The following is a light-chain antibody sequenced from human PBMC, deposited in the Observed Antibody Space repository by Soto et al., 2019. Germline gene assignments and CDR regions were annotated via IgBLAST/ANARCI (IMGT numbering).Light chain of an antibody. CDR3: QQYNRAPRT. CDR1: QGISNY. CDR2: AAS. V-gene: IGKV1-27*01. J-gene: IGKJ1*01. Sequence: DIQMTQSPSSLSASVGDRVTITCRASQGISNYLAWYQQKPGKVPKLLIYAASTLQSGVPSRFSGSGSGTDFTLPISSLQPEDVATYYCQQYNRAPRTFGQGTKVEIK.